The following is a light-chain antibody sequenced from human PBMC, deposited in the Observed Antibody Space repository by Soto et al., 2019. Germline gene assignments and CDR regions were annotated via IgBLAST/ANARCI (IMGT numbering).Light chain of an antibody. Sequence: QSALTQPASVSGSPGQSITISCIGTSSDVGGYNYVSWYQQHAGKVPKLIIYEVTNRPLGVSNRFSGSKSGYTASLTISGLQTDDEADYYCSSYTSSIRIFGGGTKLTVL. CDR1: SSDVGGYNY. V-gene: IGLV2-14*01. CDR2: EVT. J-gene: IGLJ2*01. CDR3: SSYTSSIRI.